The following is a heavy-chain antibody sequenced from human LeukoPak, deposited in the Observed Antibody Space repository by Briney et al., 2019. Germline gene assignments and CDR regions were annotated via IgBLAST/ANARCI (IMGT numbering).Heavy chain of an antibody. Sequence: PGGSLRLSCAASGFTFSSYWMSWVRQAPGKGLEWVANIKQDGSEKYYVDSVKGRFTISRDNAKNSLYLQMNSLRAEDTAVYYCAKAIVATPLIWDYWGQGTLVTVSS. D-gene: IGHD5-12*01. J-gene: IGHJ4*02. CDR3: AKAIVATPLIWDY. CDR1: GFTFSSYW. V-gene: IGHV3-7*03. CDR2: IKQDGSEK.